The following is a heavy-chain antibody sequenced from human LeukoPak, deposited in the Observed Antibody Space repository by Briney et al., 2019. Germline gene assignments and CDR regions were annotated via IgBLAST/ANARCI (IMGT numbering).Heavy chain of an antibody. J-gene: IGHJ6*03. D-gene: IGHD5-18*01. Sequence: SETLSLTCAVYGGSFSGYYWSWIRQPPGKGLEWIGEINHSGSTNYNPSLKSRVTISVDTSKNQFSLKLSSVTAADTAVYYCARDTGKYYYYYTDLWGKGTTVTVSS. CDR1: GGSFSGYY. CDR3: ARDTGKYYYYYTDL. CDR2: INHSGST. V-gene: IGHV4-34*01.